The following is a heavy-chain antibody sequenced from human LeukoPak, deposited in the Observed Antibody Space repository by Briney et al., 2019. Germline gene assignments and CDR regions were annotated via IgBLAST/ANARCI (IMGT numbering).Heavy chain of an antibody. CDR2: VHLDGRT. V-gene: IGHV4-4*03. J-gene: IGHJ4*02. CDR3: AREGGFYRPLDY. D-gene: IGHD3-3*01. Sequence: PETLSLTCGVSGGSVTSTNWWTWVRQPPGKGLEWIGEVHLDGRTNYNPSLKSRLTMSVDLSENHVSLKLTSVTAADTAVYYCAREGGFYRPLDYSGQGTLVTVSS. CDR1: GGSVTSTNW.